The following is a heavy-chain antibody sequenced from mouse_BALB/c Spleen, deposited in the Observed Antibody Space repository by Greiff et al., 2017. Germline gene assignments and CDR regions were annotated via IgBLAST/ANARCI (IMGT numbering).Heavy chain of an antibody. V-gene: IGHV5-17*02. D-gene: IGHD2-2*01. CDR3: ARTGYGYDGTGAWFAY. CDR2: ISSGSSTI. J-gene: IGHJ3*01. CDR1: GFTFSSFG. Sequence: EVKLVESGGGLVQPGGSRKLSCAASGFTFSSFGMHWVRQAPEKGLEWVAYISSGSSTIYYADTVKGRFTISRDNPKNTLFLQMNSLRSEDTAMYYCARTGYGYDGTGAWFAYWGQGTLVTVSA.